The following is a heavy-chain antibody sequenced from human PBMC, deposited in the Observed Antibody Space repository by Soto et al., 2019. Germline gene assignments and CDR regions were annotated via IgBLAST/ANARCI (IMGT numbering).Heavy chain of an antibody. CDR3: AKDSREDIVLMVYAIRETDY. Sequence: GGSLRLSCAASGFTFSSYGMHWVRQAPGKGLEWVAVISYDGSTKYYADSVKGRFTISGDNSKDTLYLQMNCLRAEDMAVYYCAKDSREDIVLMVYAIRETDYWGQGTLVTVSS. V-gene: IGHV3-30*18. CDR1: GFTFSSYG. J-gene: IGHJ4*02. D-gene: IGHD2-8*01. CDR2: ISYDGSTK.